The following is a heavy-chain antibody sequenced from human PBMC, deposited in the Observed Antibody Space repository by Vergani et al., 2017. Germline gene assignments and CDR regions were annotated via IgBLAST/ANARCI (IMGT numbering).Heavy chain of an antibody. CDR3: AREGYCTNGVCFTLFDV. CDR1: GGSFNDYW. V-gene: IGHV4-34*01. D-gene: IGHD2-8*01. J-gene: IGHJ4*02. Sequence: QAQLQQCGAGLLKPSETLSLTCAIYGGSFNDYWWTWIRQPPGKGLECIGEIRHAGITHYSPSLKSRVTISIDTSTHQFSLNLRSVTAADTAVYYCAREGYCTNGVCFTLFDVWGQGALVTVSS. CDR2: IRHAGIT.